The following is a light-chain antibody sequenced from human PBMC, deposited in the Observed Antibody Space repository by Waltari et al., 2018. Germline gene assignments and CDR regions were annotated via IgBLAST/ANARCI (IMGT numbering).Light chain of an antibody. Sequence: EIVLKQSPGTLSLSPGERVTLSCRASWGVSSRYIVWYQQKPGQAPRPLIYGASSRATDIPDRFSGSGSGTDFTLIISRLEPEDFAVYYCQQYGGSPPITFGQGTRLEIK. CDR1: WGVSSRY. V-gene: IGKV3-20*01. J-gene: IGKJ5*01. CDR3: QQYGGSPPIT. CDR2: GAS.